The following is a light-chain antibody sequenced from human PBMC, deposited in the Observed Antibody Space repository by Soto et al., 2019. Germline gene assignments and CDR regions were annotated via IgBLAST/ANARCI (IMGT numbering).Light chain of an antibody. CDR2: TNN. J-gene: IGLJ3*02. CDR3: QSYDSSLSGWV. Sequence: QSVLTQPPSVSGAPGQRVTISCTGSSSNIGAGYGVHWYQQLPGTAPKLLIYTNNNRPSGVPDRFFGSKSGTSASLAITGLLAEDEADYYCQSYDSSLSGWVFGGGTKLTVL. V-gene: IGLV1-40*01. CDR1: SSNIGAGYG.